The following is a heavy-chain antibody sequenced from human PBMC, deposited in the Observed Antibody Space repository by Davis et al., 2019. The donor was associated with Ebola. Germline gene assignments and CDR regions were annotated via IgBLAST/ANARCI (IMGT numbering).Heavy chain of an antibody. CDR3: ARSSDFPLSPLDY. V-gene: IGHV1-18*01. CDR2: IGIYNLKT. D-gene: IGHD3-22*01. CDR1: GYIFTSYG. J-gene: IGHJ4*02. Sequence: ASVKVSCKASGYIFTSYGINWIRQAPGQGLEWMGWIGIYNLKTHYAQKFQGRVTMTTDTSTTTVHMELRSLTSDDTAMYYCARSSDFPLSPLDYWGQGMMVTVSS.